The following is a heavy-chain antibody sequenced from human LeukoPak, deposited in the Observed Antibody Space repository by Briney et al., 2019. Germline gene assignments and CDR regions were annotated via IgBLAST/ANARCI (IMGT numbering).Heavy chain of an antibody. D-gene: IGHD3-22*01. J-gene: IGHJ4*02. CDR1: GFTFSSYA. CDR3: ARDSIVVVIDYYFDY. CDR2: ISYDGSNK. Sequence: GGSLRLSCAASGFTFSSYAMHWVRQAPGKGLEWVAVISYDGSNKYYADSVKGRFTISRDNSKNTLYLQMNSLRAEDTAVYYCARDSIVVVIDYYFDYWGQGTLVTVSS. V-gene: IGHV3-30-3*01.